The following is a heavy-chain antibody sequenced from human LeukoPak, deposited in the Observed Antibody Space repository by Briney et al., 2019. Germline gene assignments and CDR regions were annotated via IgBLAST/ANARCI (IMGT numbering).Heavy chain of an antibody. Sequence: PGGSLRLSCAASGFTFSSYAMHWVRQAPAKGLEWVAVISYDGSNKYYADSVKGRFTIPRDNSKNTLYLQMNSLRAEDTAVYYCAREGASHYYDSNNWFGPWGQGTLVTVSS. D-gene: IGHD3-22*01. CDR1: GFTFSSYA. V-gene: IGHV3-30*01. CDR2: ISYDGSNK. J-gene: IGHJ5*02. CDR3: AREGASHYYDSNNWFGP.